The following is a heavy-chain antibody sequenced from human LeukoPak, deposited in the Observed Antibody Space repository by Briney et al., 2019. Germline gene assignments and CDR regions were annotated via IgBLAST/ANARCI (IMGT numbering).Heavy chain of an antibody. Sequence: PGGSLRLSCAASGFTFSSYAMSWVRQAPGKGLEWVSAIGGSGGSTYHVASVKGRFTISRDNSRNTLYLQMNGLRAEDTAVYYCAKDVGSSGSFDHWGQGTLVTVSS. CDR3: AKDVGSSGSFDH. D-gene: IGHD6-19*01. V-gene: IGHV3-23*01. CDR2: IGGSGGST. CDR1: GFTFSSYA. J-gene: IGHJ4*02.